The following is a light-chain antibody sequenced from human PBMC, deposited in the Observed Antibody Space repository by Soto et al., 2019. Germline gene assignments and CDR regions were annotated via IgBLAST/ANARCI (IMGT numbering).Light chain of an antibody. CDR2: EVS. CDR1: SSDVGDYNY. CDR3: SSYAASNNLGV. J-gene: IGLJ2*01. Sequence: QSVLTQPPSASGSPVQSVTISCTGTSSDVGDYNYVSWYQQHPGKAPKLMIYEVSKRPSGVPDRFSGSKSGNTASLTVAGLQAEDEADYYCSSYAASNNLGVFGGGTKLTVL. V-gene: IGLV2-8*01.